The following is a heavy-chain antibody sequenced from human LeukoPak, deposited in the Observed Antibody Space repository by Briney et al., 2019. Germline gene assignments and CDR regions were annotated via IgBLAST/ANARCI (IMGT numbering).Heavy chain of an antibody. CDR1: GGTFSSYA. Sequence: ASVKVSCKASGGTFSSYAISWVRQAPGQGLEWMGRIIPILGIANYAQKFQGRVTITADKSTSTAYMELSSLRSEDTAVYYCARDPPYCGGDCYSSYEPDYWGQGTLVTVSS. V-gene: IGHV1-69*04. D-gene: IGHD2-21*02. J-gene: IGHJ4*02. CDR3: ARDPPYCGGDCYSSYEPDY. CDR2: IIPILGIA.